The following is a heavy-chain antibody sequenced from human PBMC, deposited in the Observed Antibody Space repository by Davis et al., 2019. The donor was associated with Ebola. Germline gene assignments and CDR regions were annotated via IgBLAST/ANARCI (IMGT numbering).Heavy chain of an antibody. D-gene: IGHD2-8*01. CDR2: IYYSGST. J-gene: IGHJ3*02. CDR3: ARESVSGAFDI. V-gene: IGHV4-59*01. CDR1: GSTISTSD. Sequence: MPGGSLRLSCTVSGSTISTSDWSWIRYPPGTGLEWIGYIYYSGSTNYNPSLKSRVTISVDTSKNQFSLKLSSVTAADTAVYYCARESVSGAFDIWGQGTMVTVSS.